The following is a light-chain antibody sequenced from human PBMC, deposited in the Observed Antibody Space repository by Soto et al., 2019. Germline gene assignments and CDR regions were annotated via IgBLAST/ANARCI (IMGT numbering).Light chain of an antibody. J-gene: IGLJ1*01. Sequence: QSALTQPASVSGAPGHSITISCTGTSSDGGGYNSVSWYRQDPGKAPKLMIYDVTNRPSGVSNRFSGSKSGNTASLTISGLQAEDAADYYCSSFTSSITYVFGTGTKVPVL. CDR2: DVT. CDR1: SSDGGGYNS. V-gene: IGLV2-14*01. CDR3: SSFTSSITYV.